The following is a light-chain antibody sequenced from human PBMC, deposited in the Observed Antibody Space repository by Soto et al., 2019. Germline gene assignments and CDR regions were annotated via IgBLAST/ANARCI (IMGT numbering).Light chain of an antibody. J-gene: IGLJ3*02. Sequence: QAVVTQPPSASGTPGQRVIISCSGSSSNIGTSYVYWYKQFPGTAPKLLIYKNDQRPSGVPDRFSSSKSGPSASLAISGLRSEDEADYYCATWDDSLSAWLFGGGTQLTVL. CDR2: KND. CDR3: ATWDDSLSAWL. CDR1: SSNIGTSY. V-gene: IGLV1-47*01.